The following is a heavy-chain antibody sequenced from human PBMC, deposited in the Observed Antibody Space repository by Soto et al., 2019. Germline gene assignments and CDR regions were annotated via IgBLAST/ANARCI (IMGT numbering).Heavy chain of an antibody. CDR3: ARGGTVTTSSYWYFDL. CDR2: IYYSGST. J-gene: IGHJ2*01. V-gene: IGHV4-31*03. Sequence: QVQLQESGPGLVKPSQTLSLTCTVSGGSISSGGYYWSWIRQHPGKGLERIGYIYYSGSTYYNPSLKSRVTISVDTSNNQFSLKLSSVTAADTAVYYCARGGTVTTSSYWYFDLWGRGTLVTVSS. CDR1: GGSISSGGYY. D-gene: IGHD4-17*01.